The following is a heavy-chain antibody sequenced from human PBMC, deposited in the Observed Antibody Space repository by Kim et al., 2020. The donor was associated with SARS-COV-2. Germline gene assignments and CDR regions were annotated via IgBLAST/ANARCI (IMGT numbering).Heavy chain of an antibody. J-gene: IGHJ3*02. CDR1: GFTFSSYA. D-gene: IGHD6-13*01. CDR2: ISYDGSNK. V-gene: IGHV3-30-3*01. Sequence: GGSLRLSCAASGFTFSSYAMHWVRQAPGKGLEWVAVISYDGSNKYYADSVKGRFTISRDNSKNTLYLQMNSLRAEDTAVYYCARALPQSAIKQQLVQSMGFDAFDIWGQGTMVTVSS. CDR3: ARALPQSAIKQQLVQSMGFDAFDI.